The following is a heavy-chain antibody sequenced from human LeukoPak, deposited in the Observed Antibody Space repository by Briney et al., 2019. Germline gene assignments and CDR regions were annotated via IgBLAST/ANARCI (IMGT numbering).Heavy chain of an antibody. Sequence: SETLSLTCTVSGGSISSSSYYWGWIRQPPGKGLEWIGSIYYSGSTYYNPSLKSRVTISVDTSKNQFSLKLSSVTAADTAVYYCARGGDDNWFDPWGQGTLVTVSS. D-gene: IGHD3-16*01. CDR3: ARGGDDNWFDP. CDR2: IYYSGST. V-gene: IGHV4-39*07. CDR1: GGSISSSSYY. J-gene: IGHJ5*02.